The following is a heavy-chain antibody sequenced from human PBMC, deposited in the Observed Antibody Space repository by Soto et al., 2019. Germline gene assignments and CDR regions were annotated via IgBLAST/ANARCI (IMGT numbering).Heavy chain of an antibody. CDR3: AKVAACSSTSCYAVTPVDY. V-gene: IGHV3-66*02. CDR1: GFTVSSKY. J-gene: IGHJ4*02. Sequence: PGGSLRLSCAASGFTVSSKYMSWVRQAPGKGLEWVSLIQSGGPTYYADSVKGRFTISRDNSKNTLYLQMNSLRAEDTAVYYCAKVAACSSTSCYAVTPVDYWGQGTLVTVSS. D-gene: IGHD2-2*01. CDR2: IQSGGPT.